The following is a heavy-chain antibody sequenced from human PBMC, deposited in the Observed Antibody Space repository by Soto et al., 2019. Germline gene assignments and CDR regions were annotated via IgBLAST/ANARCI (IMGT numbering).Heavy chain of an antibody. V-gene: IGHV3-23*01. Sequence: EVHLLESGGGLGQPGGSLRLSYSASGFTFRSYAMSWVRQAPGKGLEWVSGISGGGSDTYYSDSVRGRFTISRDNSKNTLYLQMNSLRVEDSAVYFCAKDDSLEWFFPLDAWGQGTLVTVSS. D-gene: IGHD3-3*01. CDR3: AKDDSLEWFFPLDA. CDR2: ISGGGSDT. CDR1: GFTFRSYA. J-gene: IGHJ5*02.